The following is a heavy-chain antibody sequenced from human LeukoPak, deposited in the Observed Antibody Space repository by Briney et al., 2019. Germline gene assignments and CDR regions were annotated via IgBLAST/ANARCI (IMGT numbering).Heavy chain of an antibody. CDR3: ARAGSSGWFSDY. V-gene: IGHV3-48*02. D-gene: IGHD6-19*01. Sequence: GGSLRLSCVGSGFTFSTYSIKWVRQAPGKGLEWVSHIGGSGSFIYYADSVKGRFTISRDNAKNSVYLQMNSLRDEDTAVYFCARAGSSGWFSDYWGQGTLVTVSS. CDR2: IGGSGSFI. J-gene: IGHJ4*02. CDR1: GFTFSTYS.